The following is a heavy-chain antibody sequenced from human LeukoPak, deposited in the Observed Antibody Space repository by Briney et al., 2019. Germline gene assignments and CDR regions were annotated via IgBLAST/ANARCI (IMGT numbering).Heavy chain of an antibody. CDR2: ISYDGSNK. CDR1: GFTFRSYA. Sequence: GGSLRLSCGASGFTFRSYAMHWVRQAPGKGLEWVAVISYDGSNKYFGDSVKGRSTISRDNSKNTLYLQMDSLRAEDTAIYYCAKAVTSDYHSLYYNYYMDVWGKGTTVTVSS. J-gene: IGHJ6*03. V-gene: IGHV3-30*18. D-gene: IGHD3-10*01. CDR3: AKAVTSDYHSLYYNYYMDV.